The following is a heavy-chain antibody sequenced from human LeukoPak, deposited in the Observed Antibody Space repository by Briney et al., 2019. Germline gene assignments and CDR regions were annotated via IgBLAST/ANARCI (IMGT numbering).Heavy chain of an antibody. Sequence: PGGSLRLSCAASGFTFTNYWMNWVRQSPGKGLEWVAIIKQDGNEEYYVDSVKGRFTISRDNAKNSLYLQMNSLRVEDTAVYYCARDFSTLWFGDPPWGQGTLVTVSS. V-gene: IGHV3-7*01. CDR3: ARDFSTLWFGDPP. J-gene: IGHJ5*02. D-gene: IGHD3-10*01. CDR1: GFTFTNYW. CDR2: IKQDGNEE.